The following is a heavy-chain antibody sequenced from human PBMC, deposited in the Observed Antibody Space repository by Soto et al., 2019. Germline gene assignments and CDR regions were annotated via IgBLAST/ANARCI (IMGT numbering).Heavy chain of an antibody. Sequence: GGSLRLSCAASGFTFSNYAMHWVSQAPGKGLEWVALTSYDGNNEYYTDSVKGRFTISRDNSKNTLFLQMNSPRPEDTAVYYCAKDKGVFNWATSYFDYWGQGALGTVSS. V-gene: IGHV3-30*18. CDR2: TSYDGNNE. CDR1: GFTFSNYA. J-gene: IGHJ4*02. D-gene: IGHD1-1*01. CDR3: AKDKGVFNWATSYFDY.